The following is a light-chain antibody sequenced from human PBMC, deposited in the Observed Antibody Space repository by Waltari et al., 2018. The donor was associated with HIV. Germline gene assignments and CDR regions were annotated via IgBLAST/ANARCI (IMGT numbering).Light chain of an antibody. CDR1: QNIDKY. J-gene: IGKJ2*01. V-gene: IGKV1-39*01. Sequence: DIHMTQSPSSLSASVGDRVTITCRASQNIDKYLKWYQQNPGKAPKLLVYDASTFQSGVSSRCTGSGSGTDYTLTIRSLQPEDFASYYCQQYYSTPITFGQGTKVEMK. CDR2: DAS. CDR3: QQYYSTPIT.